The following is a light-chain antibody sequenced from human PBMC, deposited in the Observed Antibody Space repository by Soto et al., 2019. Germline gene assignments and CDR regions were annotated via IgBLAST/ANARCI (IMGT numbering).Light chain of an antibody. CDR2: RNN. CDR1: SSNIGSDF. CDR3: AAWDHSLSGWM. J-gene: IGLJ3*02. Sequence: QSVLTQPPSASATPGQRVTISCSGSSSNIGSDFVFWYPQLPGTAPKLLIYRNNQRPSGVPDRFSGSKSGTSASLAISGLLSEDEADYYCAAWDHSLSGWMIGGGTKLTVL. V-gene: IGLV1-47*01.